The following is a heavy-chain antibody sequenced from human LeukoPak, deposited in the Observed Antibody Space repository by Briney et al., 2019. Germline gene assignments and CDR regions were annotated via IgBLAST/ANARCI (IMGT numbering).Heavy chain of an antibody. J-gene: IGHJ4*02. V-gene: IGHV3-23*01. Sequence: GGSLRLSCAASGFTFSSYGMSWVRQAPGKGLEWVSAISGSGGSTYYADSVKGRFTISRDNSKNTLYLQMNSLRAEDTAVYYCAKETGYYDSSGLFDYWGQGTLVTVSS. CDR1: GFTFSSYG. D-gene: IGHD3-22*01. CDR3: AKETGYYDSSGLFDY. CDR2: ISGSGGST.